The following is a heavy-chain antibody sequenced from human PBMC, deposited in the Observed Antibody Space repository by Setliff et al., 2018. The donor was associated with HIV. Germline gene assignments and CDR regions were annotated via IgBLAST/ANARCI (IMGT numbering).Heavy chain of an antibody. V-gene: IGHV1-8*02. J-gene: IGHJ6*03. CDR2: MNPNSGNT. D-gene: IGHD4-17*01. CDR3: VRVTADRTNYYYYMDV. Sequence: ASVKVSCKASGYTFTSYDINWVRQATGQGLEWMGWMNPNSGNTGYAQKFRGRVTMTTDTSTNTAYMEVRSLTSDDTAVYYCVRVTADRTNYYYYMDVWDKGTTVTVSS. CDR1: GYTFTSYD.